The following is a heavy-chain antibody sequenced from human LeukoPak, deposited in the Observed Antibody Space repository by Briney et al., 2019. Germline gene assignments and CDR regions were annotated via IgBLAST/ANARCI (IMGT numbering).Heavy chain of an antibody. CDR1: GFSFSAYA. CDR2: IRGGGET. Sequence: PGGSLRLSCAASGFSFSAYAMSWVRQAPARGPEWVSGIRGGGETFYADFAKGRFTLSRDDSRNTVYLQLNNLRVEDTAIYYCAKANWVSNADAVWWGQGTQVTVSS. D-gene: IGHD1-1*01. CDR3: AKANWVSNADAVW. J-gene: IGHJ4*02. V-gene: IGHV3-23*01.